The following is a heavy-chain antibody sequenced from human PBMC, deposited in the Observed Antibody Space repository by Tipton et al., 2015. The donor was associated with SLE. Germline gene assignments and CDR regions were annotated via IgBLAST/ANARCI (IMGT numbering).Heavy chain of an antibody. CDR3: ARNLRDILTGYAFDY. V-gene: IGHV3-74*01. Sequence: SLRLSCAASGFTFSSYWMHWVRQAPGKGLVWVSRINSDGSSTSYADSVKGRFTISRDNAKNTLYLQMNSLRAEDTAVYYCARNLRDILTGYAFDYWSQGTLVTVSS. D-gene: IGHD3-9*01. CDR2: INSDGSST. CDR1: GFTFSSYW. J-gene: IGHJ4*02.